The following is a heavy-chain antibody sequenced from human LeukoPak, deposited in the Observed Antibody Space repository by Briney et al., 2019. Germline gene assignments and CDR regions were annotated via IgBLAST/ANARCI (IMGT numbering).Heavy chain of an antibody. D-gene: IGHD3-22*01. CDR2: ISYDATNQ. J-gene: IGHJ4*02. CDR3: ANNRVGGRGYYVFDH. Sequence: TGGSLRLSCAASGFTFSSYGMHWVRQAPGKGLEWVALISYDATNQYYADSVKGRFTISRDNSKNTLYLQMNSLRVEDTAVYYCANNRVGGRGYYVFDHWGQGTLVTVSS. CDR1: GFTFSSYG. V-gene: IGHV3-30*18.